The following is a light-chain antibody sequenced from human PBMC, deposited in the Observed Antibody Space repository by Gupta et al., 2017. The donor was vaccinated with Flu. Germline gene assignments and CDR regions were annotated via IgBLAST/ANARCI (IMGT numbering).Light chain of an antibody. CDR3: SSYTSGNTVV. Sequence: SSDVGGYNYVSWYQQHPGKAPKLMIYDVSDRPSGVSNRFSGSKSGNTASLTISGLQAEDEADYYCSSYTSGNTVVFGGGTKLTVL. CDR1: SSDVGGYNY. CDR2: DVS. J-gene: IGLJ2*01. V-gene: IGLV2-14*03.